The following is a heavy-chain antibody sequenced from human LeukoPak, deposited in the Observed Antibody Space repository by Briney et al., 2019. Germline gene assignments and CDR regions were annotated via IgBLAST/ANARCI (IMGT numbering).Heavy chain of an antibody. J-gene: IGHJ5*02. CDR3: ARGKGYCSSTSCLNWFDP. D-gene: IGHD2-2*01. V-gene: IGHV3-21*01. CDR2: ISSSSSYI. Sequence: GGSLRLSCAASGFTFSSYSMNWVRQAPGKGLEWVSSISSSSSYIYYADSVKGRFTISRDNAKNSLYLQMNSLRAEDTAVYYCARGKGYCSSTSCLNWFDPWGQGTLVTVSS. CDR1: GFTFSSYS.